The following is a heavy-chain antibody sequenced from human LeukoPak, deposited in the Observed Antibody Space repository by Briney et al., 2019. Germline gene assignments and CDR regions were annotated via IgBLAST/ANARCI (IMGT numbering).Heavy chain of an antibody. Sequence: GGSLRLSCAASGFTFSNAWMSWVRQAPGKGLEWVGRIKSKTDGGTTDYAAPVKGRFTISRDDSKNTLYLQMNSLKTEDTAVYYCTTDQLPVAGTDWFDPWGQGTLVTVSS. D-gene: IGHD6-13*01. J-gene: IGHJ5*02. CDR2: IKSKTDGGTT. CDR1: GFTFSNAW. CDR3: TTDQLPVAGTDWFDP. V-gene: IGHV3-15*01.